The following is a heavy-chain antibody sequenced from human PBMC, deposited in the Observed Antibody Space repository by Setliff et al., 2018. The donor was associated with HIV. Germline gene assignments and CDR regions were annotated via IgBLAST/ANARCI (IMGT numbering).Heavy chain of an antibody. J-gene: IGHJ6*02. CDR2: IHPSGSNT. D-gene: IGHD2-15*01. Sequence: GESLKISCKGSGYSFTSYWIGWVRQMPGKGLEWMGIIHPSGSNTRYSPSFRGQVTISADKSISTAYLQWSSLKASDTAMYYCASSITVAAGRSHYYYAMDVWGQGTTVTVS. V-gene: IGHV5-51*01. CDR3: ASSITVAAGRSHYYYAMDV. CDR1: GYSFTSYW.